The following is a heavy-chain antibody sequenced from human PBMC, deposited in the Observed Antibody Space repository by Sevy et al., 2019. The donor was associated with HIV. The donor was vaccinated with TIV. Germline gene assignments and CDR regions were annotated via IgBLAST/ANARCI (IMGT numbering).Heavy chain of an antibody. CDR1: GFTFSSYD. D-gene: IGHD5-12*01. CDR3: ARSGGYSDNGMDV. Sequence: GGSLRLSCAASGFTFSSYDMHWVRQVTGKGLEWVSVIGSSGDPYYPGSVKGRFTISRDNAKNSVYLQMHSLRAGDTAVYYCARSGGYSDNGMDVWGQETTVTVSS. V-gene: IGHV3-13*05. CDR2: IGSSGDP. J-gene: IGHJ6*02.